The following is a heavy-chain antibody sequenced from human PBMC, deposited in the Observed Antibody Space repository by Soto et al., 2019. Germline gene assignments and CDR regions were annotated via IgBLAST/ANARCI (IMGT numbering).Heavy chain of an antibody. CDR1: GYTFTGYY. CDR2: INPNSGGT. CDR3: ARDGVLLSSSSRPSWFDP. D-gene: IGHD6-6*01. Sequence: GASVKVSCKASGYTFTGYYMHWVRQAPGQGLEWMGWINPNSGGTNYAQKFQGWVTMTRDTSISTAYMELSRLRSDDTAVYYCARDGVLLSSSSRPSWFDPWGQGTLVTVSS. V-gene: IGHV1-2*04. J-gene: IGHJ5*02.